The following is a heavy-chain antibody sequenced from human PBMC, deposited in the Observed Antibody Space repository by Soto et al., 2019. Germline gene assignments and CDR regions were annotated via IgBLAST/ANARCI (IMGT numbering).Heavy chain of an antibody. V-gene: IGHV3-48*03. CDR3: ARGHAEGNPFLYYYYYYGMDV. Sequence: GGSLRLSCAASGFTFSSYEMNWVRQAPGKGLEWVSYISSSGSTIYYADSVKGRFTISRDNAKNSLYLQMNSLRAEDTAVYYCARGHAEGNPFLYYYYYYGMDVWGQGTTVTVSS. CDR1: GFTFSSYE. J-gene: IGHJ6*02. D-gene: IGHD3-10*01. CDR2: ISSSGSTI.